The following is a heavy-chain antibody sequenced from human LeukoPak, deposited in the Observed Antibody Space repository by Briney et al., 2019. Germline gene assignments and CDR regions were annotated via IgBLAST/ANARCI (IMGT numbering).Heavy chain of an antibody. V-gene: IGHV3-23*01. J-gene: IGHJ1*01. D-gene: IGHD4-23*01. CDR2: ISDSGGST. CDR3: AKDRGGNSGSAEYFQH. CDR1: GFTFSSYA. Sequence: GGSLRLSCAVSGFTFSSYAMSWVRQAPGKGLEWVSAISDSGGSTYYADSVKGRFTISRDNSKNTLYLQMNSLRAEDTAVYYCAKDRGGNSGSAEYFQHWGQGTLVTVSS.